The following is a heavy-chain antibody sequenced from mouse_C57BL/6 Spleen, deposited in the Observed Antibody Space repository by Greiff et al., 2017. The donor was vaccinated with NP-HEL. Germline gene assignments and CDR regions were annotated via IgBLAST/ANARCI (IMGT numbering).Heavy chain of an antibody. Sequence: QVQLQQPGAELVRPGSSVKLSCKASGYTFTSYWMDWVKQRPGQGLEWIGNIYPSDSETNYNQKFKDKATLTVDKSSSTAYMQLSSLTSEDSAVYYCARSAYYYGSSSYFDYWGQGTTLTVSS. CDR2: IYPSDSET. V-gene: IGHV1-61*01. CDR1: GYTFTSYW. D-gene: IGHD1-1*01. J-gene: IGHJ2*01. CDR3: ARSAYYYGSSSYFDY.